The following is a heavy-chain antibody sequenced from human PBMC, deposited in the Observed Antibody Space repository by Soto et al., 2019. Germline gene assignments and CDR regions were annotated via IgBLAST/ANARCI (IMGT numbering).Heavy chain of an antibody. CDR2: TYYRSKWYS. CDR1: GDSVSSNSAA. CDR3: ARGEQYSGRIFDY. J-gene: IGHJ4*02. Sequence: SQTLSLTCVISGDSVSSNSAAWNWIRQSSSREIEWLGRTYYRSKWYSDYAASVESRITVNPDTSKNHFSLQLNSVTPEDTAVYYCARGEQYSGRIFDYWGQGTLVSVSS. D-gene: IGHD1-26*01. V-gene: IGHV6-1*01.